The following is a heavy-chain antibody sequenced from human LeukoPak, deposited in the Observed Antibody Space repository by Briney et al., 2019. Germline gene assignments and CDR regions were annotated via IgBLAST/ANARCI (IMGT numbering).Heavy chain of an antibody. Sequence: GGSLRLSCAASGFTFSNYWMTWVRQAPGKGLEWVANINRDGSERYYVDSVKGRFTISRDVAKSSLYLQMNSLRAEDTAVYYCARRNAMDVWGQGTTVIVFS. J-gene: IGHJ6*02. CDR3: ARRNAMDV. CDR1: GFTFSNYW. V-gene: IGHV3-7*03. CDR2: INRDGSER.